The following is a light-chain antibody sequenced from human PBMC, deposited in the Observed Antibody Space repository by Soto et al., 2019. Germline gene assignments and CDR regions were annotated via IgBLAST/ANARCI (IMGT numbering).Light chain of an antibody. CDR3: QQRHTWPTT. V-gene: IGKV3-11*01. CDR2: EAS. CDR1: QFINTY. Sequence: EIVLTQSPATQSLSPGERATLSCRASQFINTYVAWYQHRPGQGPRLLIYEASKGATGIPARFSGSGSGTEFTLTISSLEPEDFGIYYCQQRHTWPTTFGGGAKVEI. J-gene: IGKJ4*01.